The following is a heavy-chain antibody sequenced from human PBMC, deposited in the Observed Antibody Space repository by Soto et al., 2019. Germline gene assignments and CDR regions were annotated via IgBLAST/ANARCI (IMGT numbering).Heavy chain of an antibody. J-gene: IGHJ4*02. V-gene: IGHV3-30-3*01. CDR2: ISYDGSNK. CDR3: AREHYYDSSGYSPYFDY. CDR1: VFTFSSYA. D-gene: IGHD3-22*01. Sequence: PGGSVRLSCAATVFTFSSYARHWVRQAPGKGLEWVAVISYDGSNKYYADSVKGRFTISRDNSKNTLYLQMNSLRAEDTAVYYCAREHYYDSSGYSPYFDYWGQGTLVTVSS.